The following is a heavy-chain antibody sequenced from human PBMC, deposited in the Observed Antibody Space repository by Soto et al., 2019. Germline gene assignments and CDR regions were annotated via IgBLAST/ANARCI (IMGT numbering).Heavy chain of an antibody. D-gene: IGHD6-6*01. CDR1: GGCMNDYY. Sequence: PXAILSLTFTVSGGCMNDYYWSWIGQPAGKGLEWIGRIFTSGNTNYNPSLRSRLTMSVDTSTNQVSLRLTSVTAADTAVYYCATRRPVSRYYGLDVWGQGTTVTVSS. CDR2: IFTSGNT. V-gene: IGHV4-4*07. CDR3: ATRRPVSRYYGLDV. J-gene: IGHJ6*02.